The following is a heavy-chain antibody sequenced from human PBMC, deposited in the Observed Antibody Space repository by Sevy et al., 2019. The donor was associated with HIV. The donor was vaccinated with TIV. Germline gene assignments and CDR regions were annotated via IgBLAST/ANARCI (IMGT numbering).Heavy chain of an antibody. CDR3: AREGCTRPHDY. CDR2: LSFGCGKI. V-gene: IGHV3-23*01. CDR1: GFNFNIYS. Sequence: GGSLILSCAVSGFNFNIYSMSWVRQAPGKGLEWVSTLSFGCGKINYADSVKGRFIISRDDSKNTLYLQMNSLRAEDTAVYICAREGCTRPHDYWGQGTLVTVSS. J-gene: IGHJ4*02. D-gene: IGHD2-8*01.